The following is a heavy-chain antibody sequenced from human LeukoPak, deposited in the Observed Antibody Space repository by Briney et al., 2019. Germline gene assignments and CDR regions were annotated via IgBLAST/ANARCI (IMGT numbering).Heavy chain of an antibody. CDR1: GFTFSDHY. Sequence: GGSLRLSCAASGFTFSDHYMDWVRQAPGKGLEWVGHTRNKANSYTTEYAASVKGRFTISRDDSKSSLYLQMNSLKTEDTAVYYCARSGDRGHYYFDYWGQGTLVTVSS. D-gene: IGHD7-27*01. CDR3: ARSGDRGHYYFDY. J-gene: IGHJ4*02. CDR2: TRNKANSYTT. V-gene: IGHV3-72*01.